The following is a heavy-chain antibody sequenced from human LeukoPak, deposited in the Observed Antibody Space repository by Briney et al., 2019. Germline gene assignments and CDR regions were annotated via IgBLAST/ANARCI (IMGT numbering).Heavy chain of an antibody. J-gene: IGHJ4*02. Sequence: PGGSLRLSCAASGFTFDDYAMHWVRQAPGKGLEWVSGISWNSGSIGYADSVKGRFTISRDNAKNSLYLQMNSLRAEDTALYYCAKEAGYNDYFDYWGQGTLVTVSS. CDR1: GFTFDDYA. CDR2: ISWNSGSI. D-gene: IGHD5-24*01. CDR3: AKEAGYNDYFDY. V-gene: IGHV3-9*01.